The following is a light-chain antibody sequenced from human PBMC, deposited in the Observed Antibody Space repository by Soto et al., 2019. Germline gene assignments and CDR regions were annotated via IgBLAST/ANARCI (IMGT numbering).Light chain of an antibody. CDR2: GAS. CDR1: QSVSSN. V-gene: IGKV3D-15*01. Sequence: EIVMTQSPATLSVSPGERATRSCRASQSVSSNLAWYQQKPGQAPRLXIYGASTRATGIPARFSAIVSGTEGTLTISSLKSEDGAVDDGQQYNNWPGTFGQGTKVDIK. CDR3: QQYNNWPGT. J-gene: IGKJ1*01.